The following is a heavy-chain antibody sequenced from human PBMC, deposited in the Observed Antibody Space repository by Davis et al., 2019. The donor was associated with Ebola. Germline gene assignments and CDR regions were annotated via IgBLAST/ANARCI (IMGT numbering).Heavy chain of an antibody. V-gene: IGHV4-34*01. CDR2: INHSGST. Sequence: MPGGSLRLSCTVPGDSISNYYWSWIRQPPGKGLEWSGEINHSGSTNYNPSLKSRVTISVDTSKNQFSLQLRSVTAADTAMYYCARDSGYSWGIDYWGQGTLVTVSS. D-gene: IGHD5-18*01. J-gene: IGHJ4*02. CDR3: ARDSGYSWGIDY. CDR1: GDSISNYY.